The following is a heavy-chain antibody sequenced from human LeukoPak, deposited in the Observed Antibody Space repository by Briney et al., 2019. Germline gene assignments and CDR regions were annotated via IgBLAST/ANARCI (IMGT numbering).Heavy chain of an antibody. D-gene: IGHD6-19*01. V-gene: IGHV4-59*01. CDR3: ARGFGFTSGWYQGHDGFDI. Sequence: SETLSLTCAVYGGSFSGYYWSWIRQPPGKGLEWIGYVSHSGSTNYNPSLKSRVTVSIDTSNNQFSLKLSSVTAADTAVYYCARGFGFTSGWYQGHDGFDIWGQGTMVTVSS. CDR2: VSHSGST. CDR1: GGSFSGYY. J-gene: IGHJ3*02.